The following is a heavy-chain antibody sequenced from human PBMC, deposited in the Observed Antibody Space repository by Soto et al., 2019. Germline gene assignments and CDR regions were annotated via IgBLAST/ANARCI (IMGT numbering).Heavy chain of an antibody. Sequence: SETLSLTCTVSSGSISSYYWSWIRQPPGKGLEWIGYIYNSGSTNYNPSLKSGFTISVDKTKNQFSLKLSSVTAADKAMYYCARGRRLSSSSSSPSPDYWGQGTLVTVSS. CDR1: SGSISSYY. CDR2: IYNSGST. J-gene: IGHJ4*02. D-gene: IGHD6-6*01. V-gene: IGHV4-59*01. CDR3: ARGRRLSSSSSSPSPDY.